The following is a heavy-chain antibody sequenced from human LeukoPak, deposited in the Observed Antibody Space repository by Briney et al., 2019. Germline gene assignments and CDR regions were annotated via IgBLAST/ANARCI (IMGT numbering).Heavy chain of an antibody. CDR2: TSAYNGNT. Sequence: ASEKVSRKASGYTFAIYGISWVRHAPGQGVEWRGWTSAYNGNTNYAQKPQRRVTMTTDTSTSTASRELRSLRCDDTAVYYCARIVPEGQYYSSFGMDVGKQATTLTVSS. J-gene: IGHJ6*01. CDR1: GYTFAIYG. V-gene: IGHV1-18*01. D-gene: IGHD2-21*01. CDR3: ARIVPEGQYYSSFGMDV.